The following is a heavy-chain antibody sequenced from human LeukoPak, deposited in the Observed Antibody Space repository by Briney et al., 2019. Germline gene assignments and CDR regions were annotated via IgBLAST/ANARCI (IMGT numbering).Heavy chain of an antibody. V-gene: IGHV4-38-2*01. Sequence: PSETLSLTCAVSRYSISSGYYWGWIRQPPGKGLEWIGSIYHSGSTYYNPSLKSRVTISVDTSKNQFSLKLSSVTAADTAVYYCATLLTYYYGSGSHDAFDIWGQGTMVTVSS. CDR1: RYSISSGYY. D-gene: IGHD3-10*01. J-gene: IGHJ3*02. CDR3: ATLLTYYYGSGSHDAFDI. CDR2: IYHSGST.